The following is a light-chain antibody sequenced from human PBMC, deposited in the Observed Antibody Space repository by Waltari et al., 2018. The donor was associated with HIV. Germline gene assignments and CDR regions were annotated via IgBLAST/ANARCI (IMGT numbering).Light chain of an antibody. Sequence: QAVVTQEPSLSVSPGKTITLSCGLSSASVSTSFFPSWYQLTPGQPPRSILYNTDVRSSGVPDRFSGSIVGNKAALTITGAQAEDESVYYCVLYVRSGIVFGGGTRLTVL. J-gene: IGLJ2*01. CDR1: SASVSTSFF. V-gene: IGLV8-61*01. CDR3: VLYVRSGIV. CDR2: NTD.